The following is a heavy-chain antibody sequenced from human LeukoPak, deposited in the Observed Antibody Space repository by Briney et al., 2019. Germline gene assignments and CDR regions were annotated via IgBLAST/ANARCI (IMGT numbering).Heavy chain of an antibody. J-gene: IGHJ2*01. CDR2: INHSGST. V-gene: IGHV4-34*01. CDR1: GGYFRGYY. CDR3: ARGSDGSGSYLSFDL. D-gene: IGHD3-10*01. Sequence: PSETLSLTCSVYGGYFRGYYWRWLRQPPGKGLAWMGEINHSGSTNYNPSLKSRVTISVDTSKNQFSLKLSSVTAADTAVYYCARGSDGSGSYLSFDLWGRGTLVTVSS.